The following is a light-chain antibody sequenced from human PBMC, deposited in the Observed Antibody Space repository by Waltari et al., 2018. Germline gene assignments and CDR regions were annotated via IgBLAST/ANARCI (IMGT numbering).Light chain of an antibody. CDR3: QSYDTSLSVV. V-gene: IGLV1-40*01. Sequence: QSVLTQPPSVSGAPGQRVTISCTGSGSNIGAGHDVHRYQQLPRAAPKLLIYGSSTRPLGVPDRFFGSTSGTSASLAITGLQAEDEADYYCQSYDTSLSVVFGGGTKLTVL. J-gene: IGLJ3*02. CDR1: GSNIGAGHD. CDR2: GSS.